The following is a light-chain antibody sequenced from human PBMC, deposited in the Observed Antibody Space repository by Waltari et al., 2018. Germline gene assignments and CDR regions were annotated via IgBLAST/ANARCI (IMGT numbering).Light chain of an antibody. Sequence: EIVMTQSPATLSVSPGDRVTLSCRASQSVSSNLAWYQQKPGQAPRLLIYGASTRATGIPARFSGSGSGTDFTFTISSLQSEDFAVYYCQQYNKWPPLFTFGPGTKVDMK. V-gene: IGKV3D-15*01. CDR3: QQYNKWPPLFT. J-gene: IGKJ3*01. CDR1: QSVSSN. CDR2: GAS.